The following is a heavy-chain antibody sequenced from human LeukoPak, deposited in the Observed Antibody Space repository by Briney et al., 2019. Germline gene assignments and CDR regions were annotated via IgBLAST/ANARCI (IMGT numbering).Heavy chain of an antibody. D-gene: IGHD5-24*01. CDR3: ARPSRDGYNYDAFDI. V-gene: IGHV1-46*01. J-gene: IGHJ3*02. Sequence: ASVKVSRKASGYTFTCYYMHWVRQAPGQGLEWMGIINPSGGSTSYAQKFQGRVTMTRDTSTSTVYMELSSLRSEDTAVYYCARPSRDGYNYDAFDIWGQGTMVTVSS. CDR1: GYTFTCYY. CDR2: INPSGGST.